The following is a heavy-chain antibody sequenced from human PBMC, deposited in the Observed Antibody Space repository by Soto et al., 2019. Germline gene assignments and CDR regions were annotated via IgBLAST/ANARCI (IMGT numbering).Heavy chain of an antibody. CDR2: ISACNGNT. CDR1: GYTFTSYG. Sequence: ASVKVSCKASGYTFTSYGISWVRQAPGQRLEWMGWISACNGNTNYAQKFQGRVTITRDTSASTAYMELSSLRSEDTAVYYCARSVAPYYFDYWGQGTLVTVSS. J-gene: IGHJ4*02. V-gene: IGHV1-18*01. CDR3: ARSVAPYYFDY. D-gene: IGHD2-15*01.